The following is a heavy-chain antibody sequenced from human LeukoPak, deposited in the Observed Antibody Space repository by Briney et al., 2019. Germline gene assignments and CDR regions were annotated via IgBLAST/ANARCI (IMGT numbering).Heavy chain of an antibody. CDR1: GFTFRRYW. D-gene: IGHD3-22*01. CDR2: IKEDGSEK. Sequence: QPGGSLRLSCVASGFTFRRYWMTWVRQAPGKKPKWVANIKEDGSEKYYDDSVRGRFTISRDNAKNTLYLDMNSLRAEDTAVFYCATDQDHGYFRQWGQGTLVIVSS. V-gene: IGHV3-7*01. CDR3: ATDQDHGYFRQ. J-gene: IGHJ1*01.